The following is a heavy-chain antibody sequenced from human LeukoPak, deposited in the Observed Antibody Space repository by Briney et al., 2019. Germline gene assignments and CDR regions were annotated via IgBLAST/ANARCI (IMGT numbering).Heavy chain of an antibody. D-gene: IGHD3-10*01. CDR1: GYTFTSYD. CDR3: ARGRGLIAVRIDAFDI. CDR2: MNPNSGNT. J-gene: IGHJ3*02. Sequence: EASVKVSCKASGYTFTSYDINWVRQATGQGLEWMGWMNPNSGNTGYAQKFQGRVTMTRNTSTSTAYMELSSLRSEDTAVYYCARGRGLIAVRIDAFDIWGQGTMVTVSS. V-gene: IGHV1-8*01.